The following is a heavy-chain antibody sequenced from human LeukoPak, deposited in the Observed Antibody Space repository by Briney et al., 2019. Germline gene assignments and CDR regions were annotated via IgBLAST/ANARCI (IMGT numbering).Heavy chain of an antibody. CDR3: AKGGGYSNGLFDS. Sequence: GRSLRLSCAASGFTFNIYGMHWVRQAPGKGLEWVAVISYDGSNAYYADSVKGRFFISRDNSQKMVYVEMNSLRPEDTAVYYCAKGGGYSNGLFDSWGQGTLVTVSS. J-gene: IGHJ4*02. D-gene: IGHD6-19*01. CDR1: GFTFNIYG. CDR2: ISYDGSNA. V-gene: IGHV3-30*18.